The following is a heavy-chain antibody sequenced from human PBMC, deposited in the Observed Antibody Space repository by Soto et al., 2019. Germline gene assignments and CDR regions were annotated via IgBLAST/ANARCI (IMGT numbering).Heavy chain of an antibody. CDR2: ISYDGSNK. D-gene: IGHD1-26*01. Sequence: QVQLVESGGGVVQPGRSLRLSCAASGFTFSSYGMHWVRQAPGKGLEWVAVISYDGSNKYYADSVKGRFTISRDNSKNTLYLQMNSLSTEDTAVYYCALTNGGSWGACDICGQGTMVTVSS. CDR3: ALTNGGSWGACDI. CDR1: GFTFSSYG. V-gene: IGHV3-30*03. J-gene: IGHJ3*02.